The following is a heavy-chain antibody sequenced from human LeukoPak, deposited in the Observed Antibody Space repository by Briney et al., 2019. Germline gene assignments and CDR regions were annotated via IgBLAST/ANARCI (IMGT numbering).Heavy chain of an antibody. D-gene: IGHD4-23*01. CDR3: AREWYDYGGDSEGY. CDR1: GSTFNGHW. V-gene: IGHV3-7*01. J-gene: IGHJ4*02. Sequence: GGSLRLSCVGSGSTFNGHWLTWVRQAPGRGPEWVASIKEDGRQAYYMDSVKDRFTISRDNSKKSLYLQMNSLRIEDTAVYYCAREWYDYGGDSEGYWGQGTLVSVSS. CDR2: IKEDGRQA.